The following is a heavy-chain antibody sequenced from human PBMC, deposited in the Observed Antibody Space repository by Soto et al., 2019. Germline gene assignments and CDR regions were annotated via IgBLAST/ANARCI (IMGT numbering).Heavy chain of an antibody. J-gene: IGHJ6*03. V-gene: IGHV3-9*01. CDR2: VSWNSGTM. Sequence: EVQLVESGGGLVQPGRSLRLSCAASGFSFDEHAMHWVRQAPGKGLEWVSGVSWNSGTMGYGDSVRGRFAISRDNAKNSLYLQMNSLTTEDTALYYCAKGFCSSTRCLTYSYMDVWGKGTTVTVSS. CDR3: AKGFCSSTRCLTYSYMDV. CDR1: GFSFDEHA. D-gene: IGHD2-2*01.